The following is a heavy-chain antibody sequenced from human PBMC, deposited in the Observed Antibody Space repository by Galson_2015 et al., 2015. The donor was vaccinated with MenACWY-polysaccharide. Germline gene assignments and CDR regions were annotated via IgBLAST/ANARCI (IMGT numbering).Heavy chain of an antibody. J-gene: IGHJ1*01. CDR3: ATAPSLHVGQH. D-gene: IGHD5-24*01. CDR2: IKQDGSEK. V-gene: IGHV3-7*01. Sequence: FLRLSCAASGFTFSTYWMTWVRQAPGKGLEWVANIKQDGSEKYYVDSVKGRFTISRVNAENSLYLQMNSLRAEDTAVYYCATAPSLHVGQHWGQGTLVIVSS. CDR1: GFTFSTYW.